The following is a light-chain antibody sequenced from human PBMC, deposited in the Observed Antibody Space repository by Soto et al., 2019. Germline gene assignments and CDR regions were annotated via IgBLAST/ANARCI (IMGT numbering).Light chain of an antibody. CDR1: QGISSW. V-gene: IGKV1-12*01. CDR3: QQTDSFPLT. Sequence: HMPHSTSSVSPFVGDQVTITCRASQGISSWLVWYQHKPGKAPKLLIYAASSLQGGVPSRFSGSGSGTDFTLTISSLQPEDFATYYCQQTDSFPLTFGGGTKVDIK. CDR2: AAS. J-gene: IGKJ4*01.